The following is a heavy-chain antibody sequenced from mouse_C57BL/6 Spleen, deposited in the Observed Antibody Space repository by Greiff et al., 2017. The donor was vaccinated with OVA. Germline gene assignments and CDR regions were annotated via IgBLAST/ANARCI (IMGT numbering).Heavy chain of an antibody. D-gene: IGHD1-1*01. Sequence: QVQLKQPGAELVKPGASVKLSCKASGYTFTSYWMQWVKQRPGQGLEWIGEIDPSDSYTNYNQKFKGKATLTVDTSSSTAYMQLSSLTSEDSAVYYCARDYYGSSQAWFAYWGQGTLVTVSA. CDR1: GYTFTSYW. V-gene: IGHV1-50*01. CDR2: IDPSDSYT. CDR3: ARDYYGSSQAWFAY. J-gene: IGHJ3*01.